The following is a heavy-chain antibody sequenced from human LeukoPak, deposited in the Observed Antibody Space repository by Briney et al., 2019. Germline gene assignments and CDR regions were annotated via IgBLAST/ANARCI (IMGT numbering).Heavy chain of an antibody. CDR2: IYYGGST. V-gene: IGHV4-39*07. CDR3: ARAEGWELKFTQIDY. J-gene: IGHJ4*02. CDR1: GGSISSSSYY. D-gene: IGHD1-26*01. Sequence: SETLSLTCTVSGGSISSSSYYWGWIRQPPGKGLEWIGSIYYGGSTYYNPSLKSRVTISVDTSKNQFSLKLSSVTAADTAVYYCARAEGWELKFTQIDYWGQGTLVTVSS.